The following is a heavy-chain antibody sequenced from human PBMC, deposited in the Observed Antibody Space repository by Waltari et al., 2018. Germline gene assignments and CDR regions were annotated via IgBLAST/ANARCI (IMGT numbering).Heavy chain of an antibody. D-gene: IGHD6-13*01. Sequence: QVQLQQWGAGLLKPSEPLSLTCAVYGGSFSGYYWSWIRQPPGKGLEWIGEINHSGSTNYNPSLKSRVTISVDTSKNQFSLKLSSVTAADTAVYYCARVAAAGNYYYYGMDVWGQGTTVTVSS. CDR1: GGSFSGYY. J-gene: IGHJ6*02. CDR3: ARVAAAGNYYYYGMDV. V-gene: IGHV4-34*01. CDR2: INHSGST.